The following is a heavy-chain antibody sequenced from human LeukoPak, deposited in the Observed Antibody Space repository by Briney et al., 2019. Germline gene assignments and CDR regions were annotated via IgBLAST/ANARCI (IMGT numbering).Heavy chain of an antibody. J-gene: IGHJ4*02. CDR1: GGSISSGGYY. Sequence: SETLSLTCTVSGGSISSGGYYWSWIRQHPGKGLEWIGYIYYSGSTYYNPSLKSRVTISVDTSKNQFSLKLSSVTAADTAVYYCARDGRGRQDYWGQGTLVTVSS. V-gene: IGHV4-31*03. CDR3: ARDGRGRQDY. D-gene: IGHD1-26*01. CDR2: IYYSGST.